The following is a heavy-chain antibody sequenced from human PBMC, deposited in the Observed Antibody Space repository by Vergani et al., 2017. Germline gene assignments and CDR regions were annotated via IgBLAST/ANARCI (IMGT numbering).Heavy chain of an antibody. CDR2: INPSGGST. J-gene: IGHJ3*02. Sequence: QVQLVQSGAEVKKPGSSVKVSCKASGGTFSSYAISWVRQAPGQGLEWMGIINPSGGSTSYAQKFQGRVTMTTDTSTNTVYMELSSLRSADTAVYHCARDQGILWASFDIWGQGTMVTVSS. V-gene: IGHV1-46*01. CDR1: GGTFSSYA. D-gene: IGHD1-26*01. CDR3: ARDQGILWASFDI.